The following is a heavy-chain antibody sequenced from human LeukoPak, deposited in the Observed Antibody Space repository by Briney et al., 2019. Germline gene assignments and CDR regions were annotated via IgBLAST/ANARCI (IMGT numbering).Heavy chain of an antibody. V-gene: IGHV4-59*08. CDR3: ARGTMVRGVHLDY. CDR1: GSSISSYY. CDR2: IYYSGST. D-gene: IGHD3-10*01. J-gene: IGHJ4*02. Sequence: SETLSLTCTVSGSSISSYYWSWIRQPPGKGLEWIGYIYYSGSTYYNPSLKSRVTISVDTSKNQFSLKLSSVTAADTAVYYCARGTMVRGVHLDYWGQGTLVTVSS.